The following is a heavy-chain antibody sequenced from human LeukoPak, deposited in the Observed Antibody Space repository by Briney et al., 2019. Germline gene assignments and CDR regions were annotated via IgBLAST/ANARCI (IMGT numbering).Heavy chain of an antibody. D-gene: IGHD2-21*02. CDR3: ARIPSGYCGGDCYFDY. CDR2: ISGSGGST. CDR1: GFTFSSCG. Sequence: PGRSLRLSCAASGFTFSSCGMHWVRQAPGKGLEWVSAISGSGGSTYYADSVKGRFTISRDNSKNTLYLQMNSLRAEDTAVYYCARIPSGYCGGDCYFDYWGQGTLVTVSS. J-gene: IGHJ4*02. V-gene: IGHV3-23*01.